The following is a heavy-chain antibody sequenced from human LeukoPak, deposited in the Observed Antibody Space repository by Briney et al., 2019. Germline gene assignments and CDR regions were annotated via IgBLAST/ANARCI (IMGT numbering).Heavy chain of an antibody. V-gene: IGHV4-34*01. Sequence: PSETLSLTCAVYGGSLSGYYWTWIRQPPGKGLEWIGEINPSGSTDYNPSLKSRVTISVDKSKNQFSLKLSSVTAADTAVYYCARETMIVSSKGGFDWGQGTLVTVSS. CDR1: GGSLSGYY. CDR3: ARETMIVSSKGGFD. D-gene: IGHD3-22*01. J-gene: IGHJ4*02. CDR2: INPSGST.